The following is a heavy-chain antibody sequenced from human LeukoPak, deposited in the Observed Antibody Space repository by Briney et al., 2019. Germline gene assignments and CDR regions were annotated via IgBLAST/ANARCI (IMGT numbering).Heavy chain of an antibody. CDR2: ISWNSGSI. J-gene: IGHJ4*02. Sequence: GGSLRLSCAASGFTFDDYAMHWVRQAPGKGLEWVSGISWNSGSIGYADSVKGRFTISRDNAKNSLYLQMNSLRAEDTALYYCAKDTGPRGFHSSHFDYWGQGTLVTVSS. D-gene: IGHD6-19*01. CDR3: AKDTGPRGFHSSHFDY. CDR1: GFTFDDYA. V-gene: IGHV3-9*01.